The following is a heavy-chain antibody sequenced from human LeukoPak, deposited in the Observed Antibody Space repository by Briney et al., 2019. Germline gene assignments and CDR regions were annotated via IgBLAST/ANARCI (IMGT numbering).Heavy chain of an antibody. CDR3: AREIDCSSTSCYPQTPSDYYYGMDV. CDR1: GYTFTSYY. Sequence: ASVKVSCKASGYTFTSYYMHWVRQAPGQGLEWRGIINPSGGSTSYAQKFQGGVTMTRDTSTSTVYMELSSLRSEDTAVYYCAREIDCSSTSCYPQTPSDYYYGMDVWGQGTTVTVSS. CDR2: INPSGGST. D-gene: IGHD2-2*01. J-gene: IGHJ6*02. V-gene: IGHV1-46*01.